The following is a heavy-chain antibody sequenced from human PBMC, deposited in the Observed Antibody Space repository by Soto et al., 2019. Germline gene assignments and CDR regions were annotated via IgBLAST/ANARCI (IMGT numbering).Heavy chain of an antibody. CDR3: ARDTRPEAAAGPSWFDP. CDR1: GYTFTSYG. J-gene: IGHJ5*02. CDR2: ISAYNGNT. D-gene: IGHD6-13*01. V-gene: IGHV1-18*04. Sequence: ASVKVSCKASGYTFTSYGISWLRQAPGQGLEWMGWISAYNGNTNYAQKLQGRVTMTTDTSTSTAYMELRSLRSDDTAVYYCARDTRPEAAAGPSWFDPWGQGTLVTVSS.